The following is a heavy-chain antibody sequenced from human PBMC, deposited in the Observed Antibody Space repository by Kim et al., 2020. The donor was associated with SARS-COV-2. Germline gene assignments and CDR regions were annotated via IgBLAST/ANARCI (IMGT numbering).Heavy chain of an antibody. CDR2: ISYDGSNK. Sequence: GGSLRLSCTPSGFTFNIYGMHWLRHAPGKALEWVADISYDGSNKFYEGSVEGRLTIYRDNSKNTLYVQEHSLNRQDTAVYYCTGDLESGAWHGGYWGQGT. D-gene: IGHD1-26*01. CDR1: GFTFNIYG. V-gene: IGHV3-30*03. J-gene: IGHJ4*02. CDR3: TGDLESGAWHGGY.